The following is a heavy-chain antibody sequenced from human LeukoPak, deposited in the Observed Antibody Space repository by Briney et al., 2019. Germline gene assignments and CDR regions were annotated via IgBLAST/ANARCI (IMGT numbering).Heavy chain of an antibody. CDR1: GFTFSSYA. V-gene: IGHV3-30*04. CDR3: ATLGSSDY. CDR2: ISYDGSNK. Sequence: PGGSLRLSCAASGFTFSSYAMHWVRQAPGKGLEWVAVISYDGSNKYYADSVKGRFTSSRDNAKNTLYLQMNSLRAEDTAVYYCATLGSSDYWGQGTLVTVSS. D-gene: IGHD2-15*01. J-gene: IGHJ4*02.